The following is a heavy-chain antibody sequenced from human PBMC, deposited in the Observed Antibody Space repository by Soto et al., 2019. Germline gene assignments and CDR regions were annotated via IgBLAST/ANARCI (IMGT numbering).Heavy chain of an antibody. V-gene: IGHV4-34*01. CDR3: ARGRRGYTNTWYAD. D-gene: IGHD6-13*01. CDR1: GGSFSGYC. Sequence: QVHLQQWGAGLLKPSETLSLTCAVYGGSFSGYCWTWIRQPPGKGLEWIGEISHNGSTSYNPSLKSRVTMSVDTSKNHFSLKLTSVTAADTAVYYCARGRRGYTNTWYADWGQGTLVTVSS. CDR2: ISHNGST. J-gene: IGHJ4*02.